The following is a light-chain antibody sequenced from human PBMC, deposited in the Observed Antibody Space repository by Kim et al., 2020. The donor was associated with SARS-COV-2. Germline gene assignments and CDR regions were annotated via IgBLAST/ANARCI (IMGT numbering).Light chain of an antibody. V-gene: IGLV3-25*03. J-gene: IGLJ1*01. CDR2: KDS. CDR3: QSADSSGTYYV. CDR1: ALPKQY. Sequence: PPSFSFSPGQTARITCSGDALPKQYAYWYQQKPGQAPVLVIYKDSERPSGIPERFSGSSSGTTVTLTISGVQAEDEADYYCQSADSSGTYYVFG.